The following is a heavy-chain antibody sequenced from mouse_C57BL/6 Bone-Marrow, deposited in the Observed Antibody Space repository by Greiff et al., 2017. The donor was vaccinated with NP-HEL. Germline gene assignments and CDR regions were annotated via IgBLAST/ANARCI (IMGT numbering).Heavy chain of an antibody. CDR3: ARSLNYYGSLYWYFDV. Sequence: DVKLQESGPGLAKPSQTLSLPCSVTGYSITSDYWNWIRKFPGNKLEYMGYISYSGSTYYNPSLKSRISITRDTSKNQYYLQLNSVTTEDTATYYCARSLNYYGSLYWYFDVWGTGTTVTVSS. CDR2: ISYSGST. J-gene: IGHJ1*03. D-gene: IGHD1-1*01. V-gene: IGHV3-8*01. CDR1: GYSITSDY.